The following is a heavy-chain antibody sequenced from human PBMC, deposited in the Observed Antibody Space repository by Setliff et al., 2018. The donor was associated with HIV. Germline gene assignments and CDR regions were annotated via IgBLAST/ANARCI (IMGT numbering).Heavy chain of an antibody. V-gene: IGHV1-46*01. CDR2: INPSGGST. CDR3: ARDREAEGDACDI. D-gene: IGHD3-10*01. CDR1: GYTFTSYY. Sequence: ASVKVSCKASGYTFTSYYMHWVRQAPGQGLQWMGIINPSGGSTTYAQKFQGRVTMTRDTSPTTIFMELSSLRSEDTAVYYCARDREAEGDACDIWGQGTMVTVSS. J-gene: IGHJ3*02.